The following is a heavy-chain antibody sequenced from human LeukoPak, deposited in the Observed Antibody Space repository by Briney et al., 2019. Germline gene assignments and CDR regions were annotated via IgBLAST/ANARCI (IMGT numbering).Heavy chain of an antibody. Sequence: PGGSLRLSCATSGFTFSNYGMHWVRQAPGKGLEWVAVISYDGSNKYYADSVKGRFTISRDNSKNTLYLQMNSLRAEDTAVYYCAKAGSGYDWWIFDYWGQGTLVTVSS. V-gene: IGHV3-30*18. J-gene: IGHJ4*02. CDR1: GFTFSNYG. D-gene: IGHD5-12*01. CDR3: AKAGSGYDWWIFDY. CDR2: ISYDGSNK.